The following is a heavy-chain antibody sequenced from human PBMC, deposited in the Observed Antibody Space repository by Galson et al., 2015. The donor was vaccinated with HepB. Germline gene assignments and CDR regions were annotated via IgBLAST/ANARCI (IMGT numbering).Heavy chain of an antibody. D-gene: IGHD1-26*01. J-gene: IGHJ4*02. Sequence: SMHWVRQAPGKGLEWMGGFDPEGGETIYAQKFQGRVTMTEDTSTDTAYMELSSLRSEDTAVYYCATMPVGATADYWGQGTLVTVSS. CDR3: ATMPVGATADY. CDR1: S. CDR2: FDPEGGET. V-gene: IGHV1-24*01.